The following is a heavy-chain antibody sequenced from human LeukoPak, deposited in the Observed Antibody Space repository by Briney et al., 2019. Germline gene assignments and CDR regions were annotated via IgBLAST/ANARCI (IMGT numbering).Heavy chain of an antibody. CDR1: GGSISGISYY. V-gene: IGHV4-39*07. CDR3: ARATRAARHFDY. Sequence: PSETLSLTCTVSGGSISGISYYWGWIRQPPGKGLEWIVSMYYSGSTYNNPSLKSRVTISVDTSKNQFSLKLSSVTAADTAVYYSARATRAARHFDYWGQGTLVTVSS. J-gene: IGHJ4*02. CDR2: MYYSGST. D-gene: IGHD6-6*01.